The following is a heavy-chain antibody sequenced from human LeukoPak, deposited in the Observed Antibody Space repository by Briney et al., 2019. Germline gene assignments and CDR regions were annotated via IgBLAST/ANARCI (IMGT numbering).Heavy chain of an antibody. D-gene: IGHD1-26*01. CDR3: AKARGIRYYYGMDV. Sequence: GGSLRLSCAASGFTFSDYYMSWIRQAPGKGLEWVSGISGSGTNTYYADSVKGRFTISRDNSKNTLYLQMNSLRAEDTAVYYCAKARGIRYYYGMDVWGQGTTVTVSS. CDR2: ISGSGTNT. CDR1: GFTFSDYY. J-gene: IGHJ6*02. V-gene: IGHV3-23*01.